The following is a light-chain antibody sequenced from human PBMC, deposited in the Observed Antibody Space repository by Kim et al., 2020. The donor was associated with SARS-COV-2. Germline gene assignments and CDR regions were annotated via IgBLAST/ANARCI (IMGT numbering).Light chain of an antibody. V-gene: IGLV3-19*01. CDR1: SLRSYY. Sequence: SSELPQDPAVSVALGQTVRITCQGDSLRSYYATWYQQKPGQAPILVIYGKNNRPSGIPDRFSGSSSGNTASLTITGTQAGDEADYYCNSWDSNDNVVFGGGTQLTVL. CDR3: NSWDSNDNVV. J-gene: IGLJ2*01. CDR2: GKN.